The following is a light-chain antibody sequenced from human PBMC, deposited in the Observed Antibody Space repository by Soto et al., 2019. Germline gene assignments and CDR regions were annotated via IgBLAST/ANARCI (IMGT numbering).Light chain of an antibody. Sequence: QSVLTQPASVSRSPGQSITISCTGTSSDVGGYNYVSWSQQHPGKAPQLMIYEVSNRPSGVSNRFSGSKSGNTASLTISGLQAEDEADYYCSSYTSSSTYVFGTGTKLTVL. CDR3: SSYTSSSTYV. CDR1: SSDVGGYNY. V-gene: IGLV2-14*01. J-gene: IGLJ1*01. CDR2: EVS.